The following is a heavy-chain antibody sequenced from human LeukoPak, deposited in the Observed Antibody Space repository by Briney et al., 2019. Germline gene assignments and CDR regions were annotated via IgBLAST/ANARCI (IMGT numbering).Heavy chain of an antibody. CDR2: FDPEDGET. D-gene: IGHD5-18*01. J-gene: IGHJ2*01. CDR1: GYTLTELS. V-gene: IGHV1-24*01. Sequence: ASVKVSCKVSGYTLTELSMHWVRQAPGKGLEWMGGFDPEDGETIYAQKFQGRVTMTEDTSTDTAYMELSSLRSEDTAVYYCARETWIQLWYSSQTYWYFDLWGRGTLVTVSS. CDR3: ARETWIQLWYSSQTYWYFDL.